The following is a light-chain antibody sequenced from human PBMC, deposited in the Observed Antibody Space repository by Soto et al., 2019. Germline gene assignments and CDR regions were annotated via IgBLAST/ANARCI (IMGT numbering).Light chain of an antibody. CDR2: DDS. CDR3: QVWDSSSDLLVV. V-gene: IGLV3-21*02. Sequence: SYELTQPPSVSVAPGQTARITCGGTNIGSKSVHWYQQKPGQAPVLVVYDDSDRPSGIPERFSGSNSGNTATLTISRVEAGDEADYYCQVWDSSSDLLVVFGGETKLTVL. J-gene: IGLJ2*01. CDR1: NIGSKS.